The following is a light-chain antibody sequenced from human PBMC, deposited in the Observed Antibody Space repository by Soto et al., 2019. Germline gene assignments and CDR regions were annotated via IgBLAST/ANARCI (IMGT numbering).Light chain of an antibody. CDR2: SFS. CDR1: TSNIGSNS. Sequence: QSVLTQPPSASGTPGQRVTISCSGSTSNIGSNSVSWYQQFPGTAPKLLIYSFSQRPSGVPDRFSGSKSGTSASLAISGLQSEDEADYFCLAYDDSLNGPVFGGGTKLTVL. V-gene: IGLV1-44*01. J-gene: IGLJ2*01. CDR3: LAYDDSLNGPV.